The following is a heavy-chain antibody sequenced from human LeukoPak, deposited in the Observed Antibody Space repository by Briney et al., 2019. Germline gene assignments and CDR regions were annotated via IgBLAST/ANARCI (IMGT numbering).Heavy chain of an antibody. D-gene: IGHD1-1*01. CDR3: ARDLRLTSNGKTTREDY. CDR2: INPSGGST. V-gene: IGHV1-46*01. J-gene: IGHJ4*02. Sequence: ASVKVSCKASGYTFTNYYMNWVRQAPGQGLEWMGIINPSGGSTSYAQKFQGRVTVTRDTSTSTVYMELSSLRSEDTAVYYCARDLRLTSNGKTTREDYWGQGTLVTVSS. CDR1: GYTFTNYY.